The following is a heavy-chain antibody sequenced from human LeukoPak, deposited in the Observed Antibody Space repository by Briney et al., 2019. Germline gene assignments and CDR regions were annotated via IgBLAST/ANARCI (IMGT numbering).Heavy chain of an antibody. J-gene: IGHJ4*02. V-gene: IGHV4-39*07. CDR3: ARLVPPGSFDY. D-gene: IGHD6-6*01. CDR1: GVSLSSSSYY. Sequence: SETLSLTCSVSGVSLSSSSYYWAWIRQPPGTGLEWIANVYFSGSSYYSRSLKSRVTISIDTSKNQFSLTLNSVTAADTAVYYCARLVPPGSFDYWGQGTLVTVSS. CDR2: VYFSGSS.